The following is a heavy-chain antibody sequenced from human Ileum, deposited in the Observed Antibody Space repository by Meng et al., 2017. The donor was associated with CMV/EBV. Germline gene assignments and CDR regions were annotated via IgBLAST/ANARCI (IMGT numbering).Heavy chain of an antibody. D-gene: IGHD2/OR15-2a*01. Sequence: QVELIPLGAAVKKPGSLLKVSCKASGYTFTDRYIHWVRQAPGQGPECLGWINPKDGDTDYTESFQGRVTLTRDTSITTAYMELHNLKSDDTAIYYCARENWVYDLWGQGTLVPSPQ. CDR3: ARENWVYDL. V-gene: IGHV1-2*02. CDR2: INPKDGDT. J-gene: IGHJ5*02. CDR1: GYTFTDRY.